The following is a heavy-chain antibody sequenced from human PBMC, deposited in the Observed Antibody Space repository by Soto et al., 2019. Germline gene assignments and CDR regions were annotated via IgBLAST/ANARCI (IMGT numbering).Heavy chain of an antibody. CDR3: ARDPWAADY. V-gene: IGHV3-66*01. CDR1: GFTVSTKY. CDR2: IYSGGST. D-gene: IGHD3-16*01. Sequence: EVQVVESGGGLVQPGGSLRLSCAASGFTVSTKYMSWVRQAPGKGLEWVSVIYSGGSTFYADSVRGRFTISRDNSKNTVNLQMNSLRAEDTAVYYCARDPWAADYWGQGTLVTVSS. J-gene: IGHJ4*02.